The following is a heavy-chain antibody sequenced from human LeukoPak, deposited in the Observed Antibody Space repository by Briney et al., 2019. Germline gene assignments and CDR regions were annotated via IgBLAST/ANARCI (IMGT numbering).Heavy chain of an antibody. V-gene: IGHV4-61*08. CDR3: ARGYDSKSTYFDY. CDR2: ILHSGST. Sequence: SQTLSLTRTVSGGSISSGGYYWSWIRQPPGRGLEWIGYILHSGSTNYNPSLKSRVTISVDTSKNQFSLKLTSVTAADTALYYCARGYDSKSTYFDYWGQGTLVTVSS. J-gene: IGHJ4*02. D-gene: IGHD5-12*01. CDR1: GGSISSGGYY.